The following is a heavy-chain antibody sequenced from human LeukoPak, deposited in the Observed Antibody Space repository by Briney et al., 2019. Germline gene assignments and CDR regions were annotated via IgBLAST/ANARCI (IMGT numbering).Heavy chain of an antibody. Sequence: SETLSLTCTVSGGSISSYYWSWIRQPPGKGLEWIGYIYYSGSTNYNPSLKSRVTISVDTSKNQFSLKLSSVTAADTAVYYCARSGGGQLAHPFDYWGQGTLVTVSS. J-gene: IGHJ4*02. CDR2: IYYSGST. CDR1: GGSISSYY. D-gene: IGHD6-6*01. V-gene: IGHV4-59*01. CDR3: ARSGGGQLAHPFDY.